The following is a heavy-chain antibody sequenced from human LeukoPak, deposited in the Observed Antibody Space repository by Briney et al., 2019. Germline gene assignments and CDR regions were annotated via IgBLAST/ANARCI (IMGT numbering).Heavy chain of an antibody. V-gene: IGHV1-2*06. CDR3: ARVDDSGYYFDY. CDR1: GYTFIGYY. D-gene: IGHD3-22*01. CDR2: IHPNSGGT. J-gene: IGHJ4*02. Sequence: ASVKVSCKASGYTFIGYYMHWVRQAPGQGLEWMGRIHPNSGGTKYAQKFQGRVTMARDTSISTAYMELSRVRPDDTAIYYCARVDDSGYYFDYWGQGTLVTVSP.